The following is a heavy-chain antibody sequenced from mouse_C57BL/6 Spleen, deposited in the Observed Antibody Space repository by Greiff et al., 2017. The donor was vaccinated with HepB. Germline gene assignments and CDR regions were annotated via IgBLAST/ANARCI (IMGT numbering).Heavy chain of an antibody. V-gene: IGHV1-50*01. CDR1: GYTFTSYW. Sequence: QVQLQQPGAELVKPGASVKLSCKASGYTFTSYWMQWVKQRPGQGLEWIGEIDPSDSYTNYNQKFKGKATLTVDTSSSTAYMQLSSLTSEDSAVYYCARLRYYGSSPPFAYWGQGTLVTVSA. J-gene: IGHJ3*01. D-gene: IGHD1-1*01. CDR2: IDPSDSYT. CDR3: ARLRYYGSSPPFAY.